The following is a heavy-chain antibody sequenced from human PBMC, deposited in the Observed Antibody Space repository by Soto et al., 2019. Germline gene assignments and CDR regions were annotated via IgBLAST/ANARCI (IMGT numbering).Heavy chain of an antibody. CDR3: ASSPHPYCSGGSCYSRYGMDV. Sequence: QVQLQESGPGLVKPSQTLSLTCTVSGGSISSGDYYWSWIRQPPGKGLEWIGYIYYSGSTYYNPSLKSRVTISVDTSKNQFSLKLSSVTAADTAVYYCASSPHPYCSGGSCYSRYGMDVWGQGTTVTVSS. V-gene: IGHV4-30-4*01. CDR2: IYYSGST. D-gene: IGHD2-15*01. J-gene: IGHJ6*02. CDR1: GGSISSGDYY.